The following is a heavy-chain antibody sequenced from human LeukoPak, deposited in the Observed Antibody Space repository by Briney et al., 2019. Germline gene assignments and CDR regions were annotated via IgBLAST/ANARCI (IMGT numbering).Heavy chain of an antibody. CDR2: INPSGGST. Sequence: ASVKVSCKASGYTFTSYYMHWVRQAPGQGLEWMGIINPSGGSTSYAQKFQGRVTMTRDTSTSTVYMELSSLRSEDTAVYYCARGYCSSTSCYTDFDYWGQGTLVTVSS. J-gene: IGHJ4*02. CDR3: ARGYCSSTSCYTDFDY. D-gene: IGHD2-2*02. CDR1: GYTFTSYY. V-gene: IGHV1-46*01.